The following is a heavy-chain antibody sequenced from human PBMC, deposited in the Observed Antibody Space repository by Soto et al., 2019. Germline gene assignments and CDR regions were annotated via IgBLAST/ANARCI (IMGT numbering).Heavy chain of an antibody. Sequence: SETLSLTCTVSGGSISSGDYYWSWIRQPPGKGLEWIGYIYYSGSTYYNPSLRSRLTISVDTSKNQFSLKLSSVTAADTTVYCCARLGPTTVPTSYFTGNYNGMDVWGQGTTVTVSS. CDR2: IYYSGST. CDR1: GGSISSGDYY. D-gene: IGHD4-17*01. J-gene: IGHJ6*02. V-gene: IGHV4-30-4*01. CDR3: ARLGPTTVPTSYFTGNYNGMDV.